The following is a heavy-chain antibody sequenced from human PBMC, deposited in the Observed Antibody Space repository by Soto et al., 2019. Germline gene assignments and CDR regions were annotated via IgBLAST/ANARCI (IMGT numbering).Heavy chain of an antibody. J-gene: IGHJ3*01. D-gene: IGHD6-19*01. V-gene: IGHV3-53*01. Sequence: PXGSLRLSCAGSGCIVSSYYMSWIRQAPGKGLEWISVIYSGGSTYYADSVKGRFTISRDNSENTLYLQLNSLRAEDTAVYYCAKSGGNGWFADAFDVWGQGTMVTVSS. CDR2: IYSGGST. CDR1: GCIVSSYY. CDR3: AKSGGNGWFADAFDV.